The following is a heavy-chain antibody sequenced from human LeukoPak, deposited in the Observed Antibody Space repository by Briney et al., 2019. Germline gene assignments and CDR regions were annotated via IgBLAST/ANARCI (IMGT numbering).Heavy chain of an antibody. D-gene: IGHD3-22*01. J-gene: IGHJ6*03. CDR1: GFNFTNYV. Sequence: PGGSLRLSCAASGFNFTNYVMGWVRQAPGKGLEWVSAFSGSGGHTYYADAVEGRFTISRDTSKNTLYLQMNSLRAEDTAVYYCARGAPTLDYYDSSGYYYSGYYYYYMDVWGKGTTVTVSS. V-gene: IGHV3-23*01. CDR3: ARGAPTLDYYDSSGYYYSGYYYYYMDV. CDR2: FSGSGGHT.